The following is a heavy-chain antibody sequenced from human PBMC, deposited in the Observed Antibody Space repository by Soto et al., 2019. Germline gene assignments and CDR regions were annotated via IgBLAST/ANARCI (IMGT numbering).Heavy chain of an antibody. CDR2: TSGSGGST. CDR1: GFTFSSCA. CDR3: AKDQVDVVATSKDAFDV. D-gene: IGHD5-12*01. V-gene: IGHV3-23*01. J-gene: IGHJ3*01. Sequence: EVQLLESGGGLVQPGGSLRLSCAASGFTFSSCAMTWVRQAPGKGLEWVSATSGSGGSTYYADSVKGLFTISRDNSKNTLYLQMNSLRAEDTAVYYCAKDQVDVVATSKDAFDVWGQGTMVAVSS.